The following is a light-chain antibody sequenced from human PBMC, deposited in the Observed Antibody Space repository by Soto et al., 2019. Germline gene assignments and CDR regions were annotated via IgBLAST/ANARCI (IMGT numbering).Light chain of an antibody. J-gene: IGKJ3*01. CDR1: QDISNY. Sequence: DIQMTQSPSSLSASVGDRVTITCQASQDISNYLNWYQQKPGKAPKLLIYDASNLETGVPSRFSGSGTGTDFTFTISSLQAEDIATYYCQQYDNLLSEFTFGPGTKVDIK. V-gene: IGKV1-33*01. CDR3: QQYDNLLSEFT. CDR2: DAS.